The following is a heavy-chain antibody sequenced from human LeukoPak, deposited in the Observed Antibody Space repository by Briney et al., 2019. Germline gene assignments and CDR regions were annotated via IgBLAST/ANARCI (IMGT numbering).Heavy chain of an antibody. CDR2: ISSSSSYI. V-gene: IGHV3-21*01. D-gene: IGHD3-10*01. CDR3: ATNKQWDYYGSGSYSNPYYYGMDV. Sequence: GGSLRLSCAASGFTFSSYSMNWVRQAPGKGLEWVSSISSSSSYIYYADSVKGRFTISRDNAKNSLYLQMNSLRAEDTAVYYCATNKQWDYYGSGSYSNPYYYGMDVWGQGTAVTVSS. CDR1: GFTFSSYS. J-gene: IGHJ6*02.